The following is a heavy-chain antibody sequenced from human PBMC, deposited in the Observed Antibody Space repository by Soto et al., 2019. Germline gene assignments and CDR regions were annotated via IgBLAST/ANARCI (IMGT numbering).Heavy chain of an antibody. CDR2: MRAKAFGGTT. Sequence: PGGSLRLSCKGSGFTFRDYAISWVRQAPGKGLQWVGFMRAKAFGGTTEYATFVKGRFTISRDDSKSVAYLQMNSLETADTAVYYCTREGAYTSPPYYYFYAMDVWGQGTRVTV. V-gene: IGHV3-49*04. J-gene: IGHJ6*01. CDR3: TREGAYTSPPYYYFYAMDV. CDR1: GFTFRDYA. D-gene: IGHD2-2*01.